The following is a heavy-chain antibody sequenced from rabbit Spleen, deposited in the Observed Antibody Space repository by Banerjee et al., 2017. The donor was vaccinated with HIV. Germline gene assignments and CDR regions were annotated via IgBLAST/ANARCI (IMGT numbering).Heavy chain of an antibody. D-gene: IGHD7-1*01. J-gene: IGHJ4*01. CDR3: AREGSGDGGYSDFRL. V-gene: IGHV1S45*01. CDR2: MVLGTGRI. CDR1: GFSFSGTYW. Sequence: QEQLEESGGDLVKPGASLTLTCTASGFSFSGTYWMCWVRQAPGKGLEWSACMVLGTGRIYYASWAKGRLTISKTSSTTVTLQMTSLTVADTATYFCAREGSGDGGYSDFRLWGPGTLVTVS.